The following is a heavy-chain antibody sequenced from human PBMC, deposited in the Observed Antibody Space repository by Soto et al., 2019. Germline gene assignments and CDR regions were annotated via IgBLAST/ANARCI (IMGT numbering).Heavy chain of an antibody. CDR2: VSYSGRT. CDR1: RGSINNYY. Sequence: SETLSLTCTVSRGSINNYYWTLIRQPPGKGLEWIGYVSYSGRTNYNPSLKSRVNMFVDKSKNQFSLNLTSVTAADTAVYYCAGLQYTVVTAIDVWGQGTMITVSS. CDR3: AGLQYTVVTAIDV. V-gene: IGHV4-59*03. J-gene: IGHJ3*01. D-gene: IGHD4-17*01.